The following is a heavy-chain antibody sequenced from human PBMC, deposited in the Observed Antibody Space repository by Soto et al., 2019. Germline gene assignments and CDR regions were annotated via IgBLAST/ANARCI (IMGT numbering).Heavy chain of an antibody. V-gene: IGHV4-30-4*01. J-gene: IGHJ3*02. Sequence: QVQLQESGPGLVKPSQTLSLTCTVSGGSISSGDYYWSWIRQPPGKGLEWIGYIYYSGSTYYNPSLKSRVTISVDTSKNQFSLKLSSVTAADTAVYYCARVPSPYGVKGGAFDIWGQGTMVTVSS. D-gene: IGHD4-17*01. CDR3: ARVPSPYGVKGGAFDI. CDR1: GGSISSGDYY. CDR2: IYYSGST.